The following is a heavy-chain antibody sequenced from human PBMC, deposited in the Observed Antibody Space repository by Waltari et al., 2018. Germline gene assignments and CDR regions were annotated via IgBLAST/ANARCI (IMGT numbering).Heavy chain of an antibody. V-gene: IGHV4-4*07. CDR2: IYTSGST. CDR1: GGSISSYY. CDR3: ARVDLTIFGVVIKGGAFDI. D-gene: IGHD3-3*01. J-gene: IGHJ3*02. Sequence: QVQLQESGPGLVKPSETLSLTCTVSGGSISSYYWSWIRQPAGQGLEWIGRIYTSGSTNYNPSLKSRVTMSVDTSKNQFSLKLSSVTAADTAVYYCARVDLTIFGVVIKGGAFDIWGQGTMVTVSS.